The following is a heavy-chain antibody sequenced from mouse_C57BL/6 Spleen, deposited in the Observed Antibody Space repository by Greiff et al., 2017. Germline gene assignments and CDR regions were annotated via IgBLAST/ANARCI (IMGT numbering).Heavy chain of an antibody. Sequence: QVQLQQSGAELARPGASVKMSCKASGCTFTSYTMHWVKQRPGQGLEWIGYINPSSGYTKYNQKFKDKATLTADKSSSTAYMQLSSLTSEDSAVYYCARSRDYDYDGPWGQGTLVTVSA. CDR3: ARSRDYDYDGP. CDR2: INPSSGYT. CDR1: GCTFTSYT. J-gene: IGHJ3*01. D-gene: IGHD2-4*01. V-gene: IGHV1-4*01.